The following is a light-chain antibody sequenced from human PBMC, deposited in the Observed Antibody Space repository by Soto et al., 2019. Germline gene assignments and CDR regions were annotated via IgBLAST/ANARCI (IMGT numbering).Light chain of an antibody. CDR2: KAS. Sequence: DIQMTQSPSTLSSSVGDRVTITCRASQSISSWLAWYQQKPGKAPKLLIYKASSLESGVPSRFSVSGSGTEFTLTISSLQPDDFATYYCQQYNSYSPETFGQGTKVDIK. CDR3: QQYNSYSPET. J-gene: IGKJ1*01. CDR1: QSISSW. V-gene: IGKV1-5*03.